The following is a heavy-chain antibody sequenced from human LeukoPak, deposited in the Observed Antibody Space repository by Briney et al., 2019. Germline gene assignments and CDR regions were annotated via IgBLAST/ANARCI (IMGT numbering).Heavy chain of an antibody. J-gene: IGHJ4*02. D-gene: IGHD3-10*01. Sequence: ASVKVSCKASGYTFATYGISWVRQAPGQGLEWMGWISTYNGNTNYAQKLQGRVTMTTGTSTSTAYMELRSLRSDDTAVYYCARDGYYGSGRDGRDFDYWGQGTLVTVSS. CDR2: ISTYNGNT. V-gene: IGHV1-18*04. CDR1: GYTFATYG. CDR3: ARDGYYGSGRDGRDFDY.